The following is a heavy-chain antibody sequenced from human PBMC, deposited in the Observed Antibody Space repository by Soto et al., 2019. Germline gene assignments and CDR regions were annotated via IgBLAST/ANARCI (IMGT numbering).Heavy chain of an antibody. CDR1: GFTFSSYG. CDR2: IWYDGSNK. Sequence: VQLVESGGGVVQPGRSLRLSCAASGFTFSSYGMHWVRQAPGKGLEWVAVIWYDGSNKYYADSVKGRFTISRDNSKNTLYLQMNSLRAEDTAVYYCARDRYSGSYHETHFDYWGQGTLVTVSS. J-gene: IGHJ4*02. D-gene: IGHD1-26*01. V-gene: IGHV3-33*01. CDR3: ARDRYSGSYHETHFDY.